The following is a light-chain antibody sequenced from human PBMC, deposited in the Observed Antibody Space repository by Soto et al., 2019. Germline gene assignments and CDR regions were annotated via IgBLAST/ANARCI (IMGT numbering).Light chain of an antibody. CDR3: QQYTTFSWT. Sequence: DIQMTQSPSTLSASVGERVTISCRANQSISNLLAWYQQKPGKAPKLLFYDASTLESGVPSRFRGSGSETDFTLTISGLQPDDFATYYCQQYTTFSWTFGQGTKVEV. CDR2: DAS. CDR1: QSISNL. J-gene: IGKJ1*01. V-gene: IGKV1-5*01.